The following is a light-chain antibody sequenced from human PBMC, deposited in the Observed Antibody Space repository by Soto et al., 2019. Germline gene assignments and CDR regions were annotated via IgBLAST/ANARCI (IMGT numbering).Light chain of an antibody. J-gene: IGKJ4*01. Sequence: DIQMTQSPSTLSASVGDSVSITCRASQSIHIWLAWYQQKPGKAPKLLIYKASNLQNGVPSRFSGIGSGTEFTLTISSLQPDDFANYYCHQYSTSPLTFGGGTKVEIK. CDR2: KAS. CDR1: QSIHIW. V-gene: IGKV1-5*03. CDR3: HQYSTSPLT.